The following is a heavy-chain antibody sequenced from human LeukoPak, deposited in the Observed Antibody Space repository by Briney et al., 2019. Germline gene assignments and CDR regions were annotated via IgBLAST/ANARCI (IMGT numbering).Heavy chain of an antibody. J-gene: IGHJ4*02. Sequence: ASVKVSCKASGYTFTSYAMHWVRQAPGQGLEWMGWINPNSGGTNYAQKFQGRVTMTRDTSISTAYMELSRLRSDDTAVYYCARDSIAAAAGGYWGQGTLVTVSS. D-gene: IGHD6-13*01. V-gene: IGHV1-2*02. CDR2: INPNSGGT. CDR1: GYTFTSYA. CDR3: ARDSIAAAAGGY.